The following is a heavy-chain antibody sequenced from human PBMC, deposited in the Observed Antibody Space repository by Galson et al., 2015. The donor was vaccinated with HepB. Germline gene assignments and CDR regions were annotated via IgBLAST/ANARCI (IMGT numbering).Heavy chain of an antibody. D-gene: IGHD2-2*01. Sequence: SLRLSCAASGFTFSSYAMSWVRQAPGKGLEWVSAISGSGGSTYYADSVKGRFTISRDNSKNTLYLQMNSLRAEDTAVYYCAKESSDQEGDYYYYGMDVWGQGTTVTVSS. CDR1: GFTFSSYA. CDR2: ISGSGGST. V-gene: IGHV3-23*01. J-gene: IGHJ6*02. CDR3: AKESSDQEGDYYYYGMDV.